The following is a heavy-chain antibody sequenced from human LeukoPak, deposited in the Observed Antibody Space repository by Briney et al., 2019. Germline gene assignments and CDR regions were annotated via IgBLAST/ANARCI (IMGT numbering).Heavy chain of an antibody. J-gene: IGHJ4*02. CDR1: GFTFSSYW. V-gene: IGHV3-7*01. CDR2: VNQDGSEE. D-gene: IGHD6-19*01. CDR3: ARDTTGYSSGWSDY. Sequence: GGSLRLSCAASGFTFSSYWMSWVRQAPGKGLEWMANVNQDGSEEHYVGSVKGRFTISRDNGENSLYLQMNSLRAEDTAVYYCARDTTGYSSGWSDYWGQGTLVTVSS.